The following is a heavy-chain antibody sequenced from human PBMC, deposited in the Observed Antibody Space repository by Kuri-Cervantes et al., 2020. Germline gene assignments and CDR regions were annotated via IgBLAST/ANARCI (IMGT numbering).Heavy chain of an antibody. CDR2: ISGSGGST. Sequence: GGSLRLSCAASGFTFSSYAMSWVRQAPGKGLEWVSAISGSGGSTYYADSVKGRFTISRDNSNNTLYLQMSSLRAEDTAVYYCAKGYYDTSAYYQGGAFDIWGQGTMVTVSS. D-gene: IGHD3-22*01. J-gene: IGHJ3*02. CDR1: GFTFSSYA. V-gene: IGHV3-23*01. CDR3: AKGYYDTSAYYQGGAFDI.